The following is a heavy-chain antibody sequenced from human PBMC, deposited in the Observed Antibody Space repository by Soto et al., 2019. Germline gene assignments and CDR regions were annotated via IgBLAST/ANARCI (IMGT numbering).Heavy chain of an antibody. CDR2: ISAYNRNT. V-gene: IGHV1-18*01. D-gene: IGHD3-22*01. CDR1: GYTFTSYG. J-gene: IGHJ6*02. Sequence: ASVKVSCKASGYTFTSYGISWVRQAPGQGLEWMGWISAYNRNTNYAQRLQGRVTMTTDTSTSTAYMELRSLRSDDTAVYYCAREERPLYDSSGSQDYYYGMDVWGQGTTVTVSS. CDR3: AREERPLYDSSGSQDYYYGMDV.